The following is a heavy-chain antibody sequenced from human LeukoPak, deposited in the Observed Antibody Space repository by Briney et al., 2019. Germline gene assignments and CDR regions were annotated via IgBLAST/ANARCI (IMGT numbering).Heavy chain of an antibody. D-gene: IGHD6-6*01. CDR1: GGSISSGDYY. J-gene: IGHJ4*02. CDR3: ARGSWSSSIDY. V-gene: IGHV4-30-4*01. Sequence: PSETLSLTCTVSGGSISSGDYYWIWLRQPPGKGPEWIGYIYYSGSTYYNPSLKSRVTISGDTSKNQSSLKVNSVTAADTAVYYCARGSWSSSIDYWGQGTLVTVSS. CDR2: IYYSGST.